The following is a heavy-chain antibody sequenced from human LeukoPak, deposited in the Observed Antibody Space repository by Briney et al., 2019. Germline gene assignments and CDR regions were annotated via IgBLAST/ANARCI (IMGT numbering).Heavy chain of an antibody. CDR2: IYTSGST. V-gene: IGHV4-4*09. Sequence: SETLSLTCTVSGGSISSHYWSWIRQPPGKGLEWIGYIYTSGSTNYNPSLKSRVTISVDTSKNQFSLKLSSVTAADTAVYYCARQRFRGSYFDYWGQGTLVTVSS. D-gene: IGHD1-26*01. CDR3: ARQRFRGSYFDY. J-gene: IGHJ4*02. CDR1: GGSISSHY.